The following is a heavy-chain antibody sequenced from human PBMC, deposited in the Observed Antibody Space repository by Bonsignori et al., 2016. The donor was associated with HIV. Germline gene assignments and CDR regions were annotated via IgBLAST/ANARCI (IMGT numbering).Heavy chain of an antibody. J-gene: IGHJ4*02. CDR2: SIIGGST. CDR3: ARLGYTTWFFDY. Sequence: QVQLQESGPGLVKPSETLSLTCAVSGYSISRGYYWGWLRQPPGKGWSGLEISIIGGSTYYNPSLKSRVTLSVDTSKSQFSLNLSSVTAADTAVYYCARLGYTTWFFDYWGQGILVHRLL. CDR1: GYSISRGYY. V-gene: IGHV4-38-2*01. D-gene: IGHD5-18*01.